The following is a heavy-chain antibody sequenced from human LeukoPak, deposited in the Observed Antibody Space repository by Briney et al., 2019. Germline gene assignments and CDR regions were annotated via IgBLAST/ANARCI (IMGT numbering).Heavy chain of an antibody. CDR1: GFTFSSYA. D-gene: IGHD2-2*01. CDR3: ARDWVVPAASSFDY. J-gene: IGHJ4*02. V-gene: IGHV3-30-3*01. CDR2: ISYDGSNK. Sequence: LAGGSLRLSCAASGFTFSSYAMHWVRQAPGKGLEWVAVISYDGSNKYYADSVKGRFTISRDNSKNTLYLQMNSLRAEDTAVYYCARDWVVPAASSFDYWGQGTLVTVSS.